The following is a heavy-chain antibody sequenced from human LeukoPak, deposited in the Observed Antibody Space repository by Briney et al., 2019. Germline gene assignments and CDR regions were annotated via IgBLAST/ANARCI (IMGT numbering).Heavy chain of an antibody. CDR1: GFTFSSYA. D-gene: IGHD3-10*01. CDR2: ISYDGSNK. Sequence: GGSLRLSCAASGFTFSSYAMHWVRQAPGKGLEWVAVISYDGSNKYYVDSVKGRFTISRDNSKNTLYLQMNSLRAEDTAVYYCARDHLVRGVIAGANWFDPRGQGTLVTVSS. V-gene: IGHV3-30*04. CDR3: ARDHLVRGVIAGANWFDP. J-gene: IGHJ5*02.